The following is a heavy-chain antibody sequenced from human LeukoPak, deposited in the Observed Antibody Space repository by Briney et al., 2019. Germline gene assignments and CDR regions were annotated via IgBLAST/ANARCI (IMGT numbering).Heavy chain of an antibody. D-gene: IGHD5-18*01. V-gene: IGHV4-30-4*01. Sequence: SEALSLTCTVSGVSISSYYWSWIRQPPGKGLEWIGHIYYSGSTYYNPSLKSRVTISGDTSKNQFSLRLSSVTAADTAVYYCARDRGYSYGPFDYWGQGTLVTVSS. CDR3: ARDRGYSYGPFDY. CDR1: GVSISSYY. J-gene: IGHJ4*02. CDR2: IYYSGST.